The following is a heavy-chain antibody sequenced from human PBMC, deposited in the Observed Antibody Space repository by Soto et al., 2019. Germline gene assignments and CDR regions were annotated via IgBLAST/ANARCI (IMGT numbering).Heavy chain of an antibody. CDR1: GGTLSSYA. V-gene: IGHV1-69*01. Sequence: QVQLVQSGAEVKKPGSSVKVSCKASGGTLSSYAISWVRQAPGQGLEWMGGIIPIFGTANYAQKYQGRVTITADESTSTAYMELSSLRSEDTAVYYCARVLKGYYDSSGYAFDIWGQGTMVTVYS. J-gene: IGHJ3*02. CDR2: IIPIFGTA. CDR3: ARVLKGYYDSSGYAFDI. D-gene: IGHD3-22*01.